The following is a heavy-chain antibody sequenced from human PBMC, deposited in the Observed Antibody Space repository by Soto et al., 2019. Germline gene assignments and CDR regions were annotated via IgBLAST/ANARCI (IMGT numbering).Heavy chain of an antibody. D-gene: IGHD2-8*02. Sequence: XVSLRLSCAASGFTFSSYAMSWVRQAPGKGLEWVSAISGSGGSTYYADSVKGRFTISRDNSKNTLYLQMNSLGAEDTAVYYCARATGCTGTNCNVYIDYWGLGTLVTVSS. CDR1: GFTFSSYA. CDR2: ISGSGGST. V-gene: IGHV3-23*01. CDR3: ARATGCTGTNCNVYIDY. J-gene: IGHJ4*01.